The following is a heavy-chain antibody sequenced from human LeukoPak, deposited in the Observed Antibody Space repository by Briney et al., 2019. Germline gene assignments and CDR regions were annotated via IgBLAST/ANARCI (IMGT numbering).Heavy chain of an antibody. Sequence: GGSLRLSCAASGFTFSSYWMSWVRQAPGKGLEWVANIKQDGSEKYYVDSVKGRFTISRDNAKNSVYLEMTSLRAEDTAVYYCARDRGANYYGSLHLFDYWAREPWSPSPQ. CDR2: IKQDGSEK. CDR1: GFTFSSYW. V-gene: IGHV3-7*01. J-gene: IGHJ4*02. CDR3: ARDRGANYYGSLHLFDY. D-gene: IGHD3-10*01.